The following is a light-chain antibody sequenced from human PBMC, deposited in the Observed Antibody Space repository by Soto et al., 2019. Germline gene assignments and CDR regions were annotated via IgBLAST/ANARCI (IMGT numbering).Light chain of an antibody. CDR1: QSVSSSY. J-gene: IGKJ2*01. CDR3: QQYGTT. V-gene: IGKV3-20*01. Sequence: EIVLTQSPGTLSLSPGERATLSCRASQSVSSSYLAWYKQKPGQAPRLLIYGESSRATGIPDRFSGSRSGTDFTLTISRLEPEDFAVYYCQQYGTTFGQGTKLEI. CDR2: GES.